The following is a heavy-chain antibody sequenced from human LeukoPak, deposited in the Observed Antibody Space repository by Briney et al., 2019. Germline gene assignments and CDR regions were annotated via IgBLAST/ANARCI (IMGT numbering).Heavy chain of an antibody. CDR3: ARTITIFGRVDP. D-gene: IGHD3-3*01. V-gene: IGHV4-30-2*01. CDR2: IYHSGST. Sequence: SETLSLTCAVSGGSISSGGYSWSWIRQPPGKGLEWIGYIYHSGSTYYNPSLKSRVTISVDRSKNQFSLKLSSVTAADTAVYYCARTITIFGRVDPWGQGTLVTVSS. J-gene: IGHJ5*02. CDR1: GGSISSGGYS.